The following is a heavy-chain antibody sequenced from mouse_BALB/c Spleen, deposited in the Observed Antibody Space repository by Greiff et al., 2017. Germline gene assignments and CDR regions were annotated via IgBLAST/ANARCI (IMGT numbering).Heavy chain of an antibody. CDR2: INPSTGYT. J-gene: IGHJ3*01. Sequence: QVQLQQSGAELAKPGASVKMSCKASGYTFTSYWMHWVKQRPGQGLEWIGYINPSTGYTEYNQKFKDKATSTADKSSSTAYMQLSSLTSEDSAVYYCARAGYYGSSAWFAYWGQGTLVTVSA. V-gene: IGHV1-7*01. CDR3: ARAGYYGSSAWFAY. CDR1: GYTFTSYW. D-gene: IGHD1-1*01.